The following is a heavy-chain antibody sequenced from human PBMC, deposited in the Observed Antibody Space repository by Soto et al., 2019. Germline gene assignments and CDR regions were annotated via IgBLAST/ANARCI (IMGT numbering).Heavy chain of an antibody. D-gene: IGHD4-4*01. V-gene: IGHV3-73*01. CDR1: GFTFSGSA. CDR3: TRRETTVMSVGNYYYYTDV. J-gene: IGHJ6*03. Sequence: EVQLVESGGGLVQPGGSLKLSCAASGFTFSGSAMHWLREASGKGLKWVGRIRSKANSYATAYAASVKGMLTISREDSKNTAYLQMNSLKTEDTAVYYCTRRETTVMSVGNYYYYTDVSGKGTTVTVSS. CDR2: IRSKANSYAT.